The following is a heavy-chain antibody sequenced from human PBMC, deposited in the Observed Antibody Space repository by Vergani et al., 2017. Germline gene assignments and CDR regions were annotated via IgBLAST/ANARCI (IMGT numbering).Heavy chain of an antibody. CDR1: GGSFSGYF. J-gene: IGHJ6*02. Sequence: QVPLQQWGAGLLKPSETLSLTCAVYGGSFSGYFWSWLRQPPGKGLEWIGEVNHSGSTIYNPSLKSQVTISVDTSKNQFSLKLSSVTAADTAVYYCARGKLVPYYYYYGMDVWVQGTTVTVSS. CDR2: VNHSGST. CDR3: ARGKLVPYYYYYGMDV. D-gene: IGHD6-13*01. V-gene: IGHV4-34*01.